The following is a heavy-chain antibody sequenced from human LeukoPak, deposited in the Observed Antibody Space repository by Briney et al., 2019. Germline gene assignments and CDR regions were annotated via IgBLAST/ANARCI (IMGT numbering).Heavy chain of an antibody. CDR2: ICPFLGIA. CDR3: ARGGAAYCSGGSCYGGLDY. V-gene: IGHV1-69*02. J-gene: IGHJ4*02. D-gene: IGHD2-15*01. CDR1: GGTFSSYT. Sequence: SVKVSCRASGGTFSSYTIRWVRQAPGQGLKWMGRICPFLGIANYEQKFQGRVTITGDKSTSTAYMELSSLRSEDTAVYYCARGGAAYCSGGSCYGGLDYWGQGTLVTVSS.